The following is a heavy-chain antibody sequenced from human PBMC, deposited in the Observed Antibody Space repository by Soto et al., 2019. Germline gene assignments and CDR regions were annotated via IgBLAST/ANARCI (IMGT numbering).Heavy chain of an antibody. CDR1: GGTFSSYT. J-gene: IGHJ4*02. CDR2: IIPILGIA. Sequence: GASVKVSCKASGGTFSSYTISWVRQAPGQGLEWMGRIIPILGIANYAQKFQGRVMITADKSTSTAYMELSSLRSEDAAVYYCARVPTYYYDSQFDYWGQGTLVTVSS. D-gene: IGHD3-22*01. CDR3: ARVPTYYYDSQFDY. V-gene: IGHV1-69*02.